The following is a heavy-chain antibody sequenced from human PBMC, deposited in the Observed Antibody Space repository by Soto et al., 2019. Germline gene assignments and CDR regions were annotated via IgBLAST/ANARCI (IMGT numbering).Heavy chain of an antibody. CDR2: IYYSGST. J-gene: IGHJ4*02. CDR1: GGSISSGGYY. Sequence: SETLSLTCTVSGGSISSGGYYWSWIRQPPGKGLEWIGYIYYSGSTYYNPSLKSRVTISVDTSKNQFSLKLSSVTAADTAVYYCARASRFLHYFDYWGQGTLVTVSS. V-gene: IGHV4-30-4*01. CDR3: ARASRFLHYFDY.